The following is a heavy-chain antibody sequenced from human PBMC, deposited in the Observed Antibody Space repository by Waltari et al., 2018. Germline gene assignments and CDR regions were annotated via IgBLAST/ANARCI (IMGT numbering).Heavy chain of an antibody. CDR2: IYYSGST. V-gene: IGHV4-59*01. Sequence: QVQLQESGPGLVKPSETLSLTCTVSGGSISSYYWSWIRQPPGKGLEWIGYIYYSGSTNYNPSLKSRVTISVDTSKNQFSLKLSSVTAADTAVYYCARGWSYDSSSWYPSGYYYHYGMDVWGQGTTVTVSS. D-gene: IGHD6-13*01. CDR3: ARGWSYDSSSWYPSGYYYHYGMDV. J-gene: IGHJ6*02. CDR1: GGSISSYY.